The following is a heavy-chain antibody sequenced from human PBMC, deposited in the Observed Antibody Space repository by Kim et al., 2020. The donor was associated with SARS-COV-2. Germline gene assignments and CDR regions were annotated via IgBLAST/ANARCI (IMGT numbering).Heavy chain of an antibody. CDR3: ARDLRGTIFGGVVRDSGM. Sequence: ASVKVSCTASGYTFTNYYIHWVRQAPGQGLEWMGRINPNSGVTNYVQKFQGRVTMTRDTSISTAYMELSSLRSDDTALYYCARDLRGTIFGGVVRDSGM. CDR2: INPNSGVT. J-gene: IGHJ6*01. D-gene: IGHD3-3*01. CDR1: GYTFTNYY. V-gene: IGHV1-2*06.